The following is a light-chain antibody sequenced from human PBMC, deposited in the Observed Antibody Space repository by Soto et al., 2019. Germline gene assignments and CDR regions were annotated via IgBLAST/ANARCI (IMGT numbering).Light chain of an antibody. J-gene: IGLJ3*02. CDR1: TGPVTSGHS. CDR3: LLSFDGVRV. Sequence: QAVVTQEPSLTVSPGGTVTLTCSSSTGPVTSGHSPYWFQQKAGQAPRTLLYDTSEKDSWTPARFSGSLLGGNAALTLSGAQPEDEAEYYCLLSFDGVRVFGGGTKLTVL. CDR2: DTS. V-gene: IGLV7-46*01.